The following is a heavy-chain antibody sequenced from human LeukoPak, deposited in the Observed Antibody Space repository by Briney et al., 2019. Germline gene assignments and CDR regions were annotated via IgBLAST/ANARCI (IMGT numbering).Heavy chain of an antibody. D-gene: IGHD3-10*01. CDR3: ARDQPMVRALDY. V-gene: IGHV1-69*04. Sequence: GASVKVSCKASGYTFTSYDINWVRQAPGQGLEWMGRIIPILGIANYAQKFQGRVTITADKSTSTVYMELSSLRSEDTAVYYCARDQPMVRALDYWGQGTLVTVSS. J-gene: IGHJ4*02. CDR2: IIPILGIA. CDR1: GYTFTSYD.